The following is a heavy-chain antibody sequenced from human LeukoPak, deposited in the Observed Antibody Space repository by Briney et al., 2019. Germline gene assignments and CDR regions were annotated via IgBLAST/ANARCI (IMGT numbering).Heavy chain of an antibody. CDR2: IIPIFGTT. D-gene: IGHD1-26*01. CDR1: GGSFSSYA. J-gene: IGHJ6*03. Sequence: SVKVSCKASGGSFSSYAVTWVRLAPGQGLEWMGRIIPIFGTTDYAQKFQGRVTVTTDESTSTVYMELSSLRSDDTAIYYCARDDSGSYPGNYYLGVWGKGTTVTVSS. CDR3: ARDDSGSYPGNYYLGV. V-gene: IGHV1-69*05.